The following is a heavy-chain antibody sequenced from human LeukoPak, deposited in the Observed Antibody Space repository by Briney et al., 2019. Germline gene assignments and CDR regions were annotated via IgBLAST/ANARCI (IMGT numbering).Heavy chain of an antibody. V-gene: IGHV3-74*01. D-gene: IGHD3-9*01. Sequence: SGGSLRLSCAASGFTFMSNWMHWVRQAPGKGLVWVSRINPDGSYTSYADSVKGRSTISRDNAKNTLYLQMNSLRAEDTAAYYCARDMTGPVDYWGQGTLVTVSS. CDR1: GFTFMSNW. CDR3: ARDMTGPVDY. J-gene: IGHJ4*02. CDR2: INPDGSYT.